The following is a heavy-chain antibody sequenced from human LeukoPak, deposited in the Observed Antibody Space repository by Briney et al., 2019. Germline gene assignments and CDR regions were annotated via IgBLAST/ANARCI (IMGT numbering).Heavy chain of an antibody. CDR3: ARKLGYCSGGSCYLCDY. CDR1: GYTFTAYF. V-gene: IGHV1-18*04. J-gene: IGHJ4*02. CDR2: ISAYNGNT. Sequence: ASVRVSCKASGYTFTAYFIHWVRQAPGQGLEWMGWISAYNGNTNYAQKLQGRVTMTTDTSTSTAYMELRSLRSDDTAVYYCARKLGYCSGGSCYLCDYWGQGTLVTVSS. D-gene: IGHD2-15*01.